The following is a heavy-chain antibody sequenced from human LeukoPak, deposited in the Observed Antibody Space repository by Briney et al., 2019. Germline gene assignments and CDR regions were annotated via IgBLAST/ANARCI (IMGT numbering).Heavy chain of an antibody. Sequence: GGSLRLSCAASGFTFTNVWMSWVRQTPWKGLEWAGRIKSKSDGETTDYAAPVKGRFTISRDDAKTMVYLQMNSLKSEDTAVYYCTTDRGSVWGQGTLVTVSS. CDR2: IKSKSDGETT. J-gene: IGHJ4*02. CDR1: GFTFTNVW. V-gene: IGHV3-15*01. CDR3: TTDRGSV.